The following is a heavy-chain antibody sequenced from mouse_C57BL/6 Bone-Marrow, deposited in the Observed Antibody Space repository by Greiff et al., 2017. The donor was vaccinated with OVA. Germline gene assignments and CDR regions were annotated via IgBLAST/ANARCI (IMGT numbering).Heavy chain of an antibody. CDR1: GFTFSSYA. J-gene: IGHJ4*01. Sequence: EVHLVESGEGLVKPGGSLKLSCAASGFTFSSYAMSWVRQTPEKRLEWVAYISSGGDYIYYADTVKGRFTISRDNARNTLYLQMSSLKSEDTAMYYCTRPLYYYAMDYWGQGTSVTVSS. CDR2: ISSGGDYI. CDR3: TRPLYYYAMDY. V-gene: IGHV5-9-1*02. D-gene: IGHD6-5*01.